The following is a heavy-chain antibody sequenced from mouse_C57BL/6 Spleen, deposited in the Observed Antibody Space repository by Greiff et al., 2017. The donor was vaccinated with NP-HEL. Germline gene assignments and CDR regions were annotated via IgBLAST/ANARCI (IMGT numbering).Heavy chain of an antibody. D-gene: IGHD2-3*01. J-gene: IGHJ2*01. CDR2: ISDGGSYT. CDR3: ARDRIYDGYSFDY. Sequence: EVKVVESGGGLVKPGGSLKLSCAASGFTFSSYAMSWVRQTPEKRLEWVATISDGGSYTYYPDNVKGRFTISRDNAKNNLYLQMSHLKSEDTAMYYCARDRIYDGYSFDYWGQGTTLTVSS. CDR1: GFTFSSYA. V-gene: IGHV5-4*01.